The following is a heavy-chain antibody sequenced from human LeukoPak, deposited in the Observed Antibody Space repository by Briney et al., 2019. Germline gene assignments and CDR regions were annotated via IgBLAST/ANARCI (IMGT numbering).Heavy chain of an antibody. CDR3: VVGGSPGY. CDR2: ISTDGYTT. Sequence: QAGGSLRLSCAASGLAFSAYKMHWVRQAPRKGLVWVSRISTDGYTTDYADFVQGRFTAPRDNTKNTWSLEVNSLRAEDTAVYYCVVGGSPGYWGQGTLVTVSS. V-gene: IGHV3-74*01. CDR1: GLAFSAYK. D-gene: IGHD2-15*01. J-gene: IGHJ4*02.